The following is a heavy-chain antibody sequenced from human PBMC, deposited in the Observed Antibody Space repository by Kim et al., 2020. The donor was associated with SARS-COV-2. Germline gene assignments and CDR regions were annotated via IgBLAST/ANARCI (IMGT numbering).Heavy chain of an antibody. J-gene: IGHJ5*02. CDR3: AREGSGERWRQFFVT. D-gene: IGHD3-10*01. CDR2: ISPNFGTA. Sequence: SVKVSCKASGGTFSSYAISWVRQAPGQGLEWMGGISPNFGTANYAQKFQGRVTITADESTSTAYMELSSLRSEDTAVYYCAREGSGERWRQFFVTWGQGTLVTVSS. CDR1: GGTFSSYA. V-gene: IGHV1-69*13.